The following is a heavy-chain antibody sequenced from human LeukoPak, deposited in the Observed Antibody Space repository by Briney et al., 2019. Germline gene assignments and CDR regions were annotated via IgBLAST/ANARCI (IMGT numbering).Heavy chain of an antibody. V-gene: IGHV4-34*01. Sequence: KPSETLSLTCAVYGGSFSGYYWSWIRQPPGKGLEWIGEINHSGSTNYNPSLKSRVTISVDTSKNQFSLKLSSVTAADTAVYYCARVEAGTAPNWFDPWGQGTLVTVSS. CDR1: GGSFSGYY. J-gene: IGHJ5*02. CDR2: INHSGST. D-gene: IGHD1-1*01. CDR3: ARVEAGTAPNWFDP.